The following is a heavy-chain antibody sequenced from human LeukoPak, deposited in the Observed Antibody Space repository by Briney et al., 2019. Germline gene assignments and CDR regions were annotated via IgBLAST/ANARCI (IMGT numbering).Heavy chain of an antibody. Sequence: PGGSLRLSCAASGFTVSSNYMSWVRQAPGKGLEWVSAIVGSGGSTYYADSVKGRFTISRDNSKNTLYLQMNSLRAEDTAVYYCAKDWRWELLSHLGTHAFDIWGQGTMVTVSS. CDR3: AKDWRWELLSHLGTHAFDI. V-gene: IGHV3-23*01. CDR2: IVGSGGST. CDR1: GFTVSSNY. J-gene: IGHJ3*02. D-gene: IGHD1-26*01.